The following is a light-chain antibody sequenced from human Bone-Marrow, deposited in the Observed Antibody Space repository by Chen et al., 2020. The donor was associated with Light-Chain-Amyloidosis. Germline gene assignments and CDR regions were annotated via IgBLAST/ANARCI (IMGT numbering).Light chain of an antibody. CDR2: DVS. V-gene: IGLV2-14*03. CDR1: SSDVGHYNY. CDR3: RSYTSTYTLR. Sequence: QSALTQPASVSGSPGQSITISCTGTSSDVGHYNYVSWYQQHPGKAPKILINDVSNRPSGVSNRFSGSKSGNTASLAISGLQAEDEADYYCRSYTSTYTLRFGGGTKLTVL. J-gene: IGLJ2*01.